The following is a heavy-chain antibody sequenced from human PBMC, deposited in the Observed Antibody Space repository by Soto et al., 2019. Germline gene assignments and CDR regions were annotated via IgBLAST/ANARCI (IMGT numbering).Heavy chain of an antibody. V-gene: IGHV1-69*01. CDR1: GGTFSSYA. CDR3: ANTGYSSSWYTHYYYYGMDV. D-gene: IGHD6-13*01. J-gene: IGHJ6*02. CDR2: IIPIFGTA. Sequence: QVQLVQSGAEVKKPGSSVKVSCKASGGTFSSYAISWVRQAPGQGVEWMGGIIPIFGTANYAQKFEGRVTITADESTSTAYMELSSLRSEDTAVYYCANTGYSSSWYTHYYYYGMDVWGQGTTVTVSS.